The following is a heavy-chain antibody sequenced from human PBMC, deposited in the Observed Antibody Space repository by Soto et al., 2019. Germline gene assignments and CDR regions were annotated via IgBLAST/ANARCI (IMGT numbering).Heavy chain of an antibody. Sequence: GGSLRLSCAASGFTFSFYSMNWVRQAPGKGLEWVSYISSTSSTIYYADSVKGRFTISRDNAKNSLYLQMNSLRAEDTAVYYCARDRPITGTTWNVDYWGQGTLVTVSS. V-gene: IGHV3-48*01. CDR1: GFTFSFYS. D-gene: IGHD1-7*01. CDR2: ISSTSSTI. CDR3: ARDRPITGTTWNVDY. J-gene: IGHJ4*02.